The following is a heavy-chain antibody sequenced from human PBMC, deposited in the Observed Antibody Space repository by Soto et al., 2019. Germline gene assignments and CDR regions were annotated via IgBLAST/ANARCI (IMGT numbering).Heavy chain of an antibody. CDR1: GGTFSSYA. D-gene: IGHD3-10*01. Sequence: QVQLVQSWAEVKKPGSSVKVSCKAAGGTFSSYAISWVRQAPVQGLEWMVGLIPIFGTANSAQKFQGRVTITADESTSTAYMEMSSLRSEDTAVYYCAKENYYGSGTPEGYFDYWGQGTLVTVSS. CDR2: LIPIFGTA. V-gene: IGHV1-69*01. CDR3: AKENYYGSGTPEGYFDY. J-gene: IGHJ4*02.